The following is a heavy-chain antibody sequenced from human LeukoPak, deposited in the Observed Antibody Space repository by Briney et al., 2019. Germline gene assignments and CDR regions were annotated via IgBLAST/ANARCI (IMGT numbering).Heavy chain of an antibody. D-gene: IGHD3-10*01. CDR1: GYTFTSYG. CDR2: IRAYNGNT. CDR3: ARASMVRGVIIIEDAFDI. V-gene: IGHV1-18*01. Sequence: ASVKVSCKASGYTFTSYGISWVRQAPGQGLEWMGWIRAYNGNTNYAQKLQGRVTMTTDTSTSTVYMELRSLRSDDTAVYYCARASMVRGVIIIEDAFDIWGQGTMVTVSS. J-gene: IGHJ3*02.